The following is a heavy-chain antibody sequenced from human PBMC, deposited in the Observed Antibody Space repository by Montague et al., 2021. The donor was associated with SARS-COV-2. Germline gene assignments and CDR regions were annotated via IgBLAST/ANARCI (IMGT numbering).Heavy chain of an antibody. J-gene: IGHJ3*02. D-gene: IGHD2-15*01. CDR1: GGSISSYY. CDR2: IYYSGST. Sequence: SETLSLTCTVSGGSISSYYWSWIRQPPGKGLEWIGYIYYSGSTNXNPSLKSRVTILVDTSKNQFSLKLSSVTAADTAVYYCARSGLGYCSGGSCPNAFDIWGQGTMVTVSS. V-gene: IGHV4-59*01. CDR3: ARSGLGYCSGGSCPNAFDI.